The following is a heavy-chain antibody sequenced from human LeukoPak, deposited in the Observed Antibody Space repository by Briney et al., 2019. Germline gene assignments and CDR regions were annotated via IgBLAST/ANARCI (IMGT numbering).Heavy chain of an antibody. CDR3: ARVRVTTSLYYYYGFDV. CDR2: IDPSDSYI. J-gene: IGHJ6*02. CDR1: GYSFTNYW. Sequence: GESLKISCKGSGYSFTNYWISWVRQMPGKGLEWMGRIDPSDSYINYSPSFQGHVTISVDKSISTAYLQWSSLKASDTAIYYCARVRVTTSLYYYYGFDVWGQGTTVTVSS. D-gene: IGHD4-17*01. V-gene: IGHV5-10-1*01.